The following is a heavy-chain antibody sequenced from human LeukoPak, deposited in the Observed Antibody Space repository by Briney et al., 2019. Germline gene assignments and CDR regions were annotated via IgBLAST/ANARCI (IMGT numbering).Heavy chain of an antibody. V-gene: IGHV1-69*01. CDR2: IIPIFGTA. CDR1: GGTFSSYA. CDR3: AREGVYYYGSGSYFDVG. J-gene: IGHJ4*02. D-gene: IGHD3-10*01. Sequence: GSSEKVSCKASGGTFSSYAISWVRQAPGQGFEWMGGIIPIFGTANYAQKFQGRVTITADESTSTAYMELSSLRSEDTAVYYCAREGVYYYGSGSYFDVGWGQGTLVTVSS.